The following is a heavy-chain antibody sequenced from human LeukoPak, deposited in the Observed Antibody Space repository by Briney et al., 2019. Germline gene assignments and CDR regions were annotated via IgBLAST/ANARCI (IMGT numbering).Heavy chain of an antibody. CDR2: IRSKAYGGTT. Sequence: QPGRSLRLSCRASGFTFGEYAMTWVRQAPGKGLERVGFIRSKAYGGTTDYAASVKGRFTISRDDSKSIAYLQMNSLKTEDTAVYYCIRDKMAENDAFDLWGQGTLVTVSS. V-gene: IGHV3-49*04. CDR3: IRDKMAENDAFDL. CDR1: GFTFGEYA. D-gene: IGHD2-8*01. J-gene: IGHJ3*01.